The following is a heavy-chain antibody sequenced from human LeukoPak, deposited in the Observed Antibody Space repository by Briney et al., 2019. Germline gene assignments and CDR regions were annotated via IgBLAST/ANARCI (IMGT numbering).Heavy chain of an antibody. CDR2: ISSSSSTI. CDR1: GFTFSSYS. D-gene: IGHD3-10*01. V-gene: IGHV3-48*04. CDR3: ARDRWDRITMVRGVMVY. Sequence: GGSLRLSCAASGFTFSSYSMNWVRQAPGKGLEWVSYISSSSSTIYYADSVKGRFTISRDNAKNSLYLQMNSLRAEDTAVYYCARDRWDRITMVRGVMVYWGQGTLVTVSS. J-gene: IGHJ4*02.